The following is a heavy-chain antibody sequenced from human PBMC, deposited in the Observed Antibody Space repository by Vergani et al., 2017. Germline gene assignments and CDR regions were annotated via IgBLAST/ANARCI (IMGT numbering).Heavy chain of an antibody. J-gene: IGHJ6*02. CDR1: GFTFSNAW. Sequence: EVQLVESGGGLVKPGGSLRLSCAASGFTFSNAWMSWVRQAPGKGLEWVGRIKSKTDGGTTDYAAPVKGRFTISRDDSKNTLYLKMNSLKTEDTAVYDCTVDSSRYYYYGMDVWGQGTTVTVSS. D-gene: IGHD2-2*01. CDR2: IKSKTDGGTT. CDR3: TVDSSRYYYYGMDV. V-gene: IGHV3-15*01.